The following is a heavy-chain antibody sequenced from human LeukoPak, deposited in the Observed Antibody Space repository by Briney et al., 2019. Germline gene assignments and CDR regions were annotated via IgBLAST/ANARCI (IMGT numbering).Heavy chain of an antibody. V-gene: IGHV3-23*01. Sequence: ETLSHTCAVYGGSFSGYYWSWVRQAPGKGLEWVSAISGSGGSTYYADSVKGRFTISRDNSKNTLYLQMNSLRAEDTAVYYCAKDSYYGGTFDYWGQGTLVTVSS. CDR1: GGSFSGYY. J-gene: IGHJ4*02. CDR2: ISGSGGST. D-gene: IGHD4-23*01. CDR3: AKDSYYGGTFDY.